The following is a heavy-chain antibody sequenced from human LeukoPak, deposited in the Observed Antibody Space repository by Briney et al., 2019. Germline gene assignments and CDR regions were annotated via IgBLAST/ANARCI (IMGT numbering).Heavy chain of an antibody. D-gene: IGHD4/OR15-4a*01. V-gene: IGHV3-73*01. CDR2: IRIKPDNYAT. Sequence: GGSLKLSCAASGFTFSGCAIHWVRQASGKGLEWLGRIRIKPDNYATAYAASVKGRFTISRDDSKNSAYLQMDSLKAEDTAVYYCSRFDLYYDANYYPSDGLDVWGQGTTVTVSS. J-gene: IGHJ6*02. CDR3: SRFDLYYDANYYPSDGLDV. CDR1: GFTFSGCA.